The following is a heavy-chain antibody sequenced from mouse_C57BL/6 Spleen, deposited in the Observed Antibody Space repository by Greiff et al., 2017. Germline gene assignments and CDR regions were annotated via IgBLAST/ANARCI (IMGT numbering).Heavy chain of an antibody. V-gene: IGHV1-64*01. D-gene: IGHD3-2*02. J-gene: IGHJ4*01. CDR2: IHPNSGST. CDR1: GYTFTSYW. CDR3: STCRPAQATFAMDY. Sequence: QVQLQQPGAELVKPGASVKLSCKASGYTFTSYWMHWVKQRPGQGLEWIGMIHPNSGSTNYNEKFKSKATLTVDKSSSTAYMQLSSLTSEDSAVYYCSTCRPAQATFAMDYWGQGTSGTVSS.